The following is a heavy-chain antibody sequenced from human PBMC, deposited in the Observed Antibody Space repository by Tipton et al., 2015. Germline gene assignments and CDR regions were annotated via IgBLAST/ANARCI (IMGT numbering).Heavy chain of an antibody. V-gene: IGHV4-39*07. CDR2: IYYSGST. CDR3: ARDRLGPGGFDY. D-gene: IGHD3-16*01. Sequence: LRLSCTVSGGSISSSRYYWGWIRQPPGKGLEWIGNIYYSGSTYYNPSLKSRVTISVDTSKNQFSLKLSPVTAADTAVYYCARDRLGPGGFDYWGQGTLVTVSS. J-gene: IGHJ4*02. CDR1: GGSISSSRYY.